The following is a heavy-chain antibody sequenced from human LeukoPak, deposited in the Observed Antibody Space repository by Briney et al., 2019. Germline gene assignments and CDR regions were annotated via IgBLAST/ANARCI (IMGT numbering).Heavy chain of an antibody. D-gene: IGHD2-21*02. V-gene: IGHV4-59*01. CDR1: SGSISSYY. CDR2: IYYSGST. CDR3: ARHDSQRDWFDP. Sequence: SEALSLTCTVSSGSISSYYWSWIRQPPGKGLEWIGNIYYSGSTNYNPSLKSRVTISVDTSKNQFSLKLTSVTAADTAVYYCARHDSQRDWFDPWGQGTLVTVSS. J-gene: IGHJ5*02.